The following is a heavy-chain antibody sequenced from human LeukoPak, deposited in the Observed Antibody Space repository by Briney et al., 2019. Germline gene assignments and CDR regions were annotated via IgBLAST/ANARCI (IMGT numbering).Heavy chain of an antibody. CDR1: GFTFSSHD. V-gene: IGHV3-13*01. CDR2: IGTADDA. Sequence: PGGSLRLSCAASGFTFSSHDMHWVRQATGKGLEWVSAIGTADDAYYAGSVEGRFTISREDAWSSVYLQLNNLRVGDTAVYYCARDRPGAQGFDYWGQGTLVTVSS. J-gene: IGHJ4*02. CDR3: ARDRPGAQGFDY. D-gene: IGHD4/OR15-4a*01.